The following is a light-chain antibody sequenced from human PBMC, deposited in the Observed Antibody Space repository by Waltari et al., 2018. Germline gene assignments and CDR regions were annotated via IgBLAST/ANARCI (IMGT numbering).Light chain of an antibody. Sequence: SYELTQPPSVSVSPGQTARITCSGDALPKQYTYWYQQKPGQAPVLVIYKDTERPSGIPERFSGSRSRTTVTLTISGVQPEDEADYFCQSADSSGTFYIFGIGTKVTVL. CDR1: ALPKQY. V-gene: IGLV3-25*03. CDR3: QSADSSGTFYI. J-gene: IGLJ1*01. CDR2: KDT.